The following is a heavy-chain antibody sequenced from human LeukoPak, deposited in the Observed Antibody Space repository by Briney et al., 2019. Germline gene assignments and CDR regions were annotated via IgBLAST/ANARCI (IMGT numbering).Heavy chain of an antibody. D-gene: IGHD6-13*01. J-gene: IGHJ4*02. CDR3: ARVTGYMTEDYFDY. CDR2: ISAYNGNT. Sequence: WASVKVSCKASGYTFTSYGISWVRQAPGQGLEWMGWISAYNGNTNYAQKLQGRVTMTTDTSTSTAYMELSSLRSEDTAVYYCARVTGYMTEDYFDYWGQGTLITVSS. CDR1: GYTFTSYG. V-gene: IGHV1-18*01.